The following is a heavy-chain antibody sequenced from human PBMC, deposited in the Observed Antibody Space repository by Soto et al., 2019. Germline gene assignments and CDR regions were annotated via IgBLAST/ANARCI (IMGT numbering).Heavy chain of an antibody. CDR1: GFTFSSYG. CDR2: IWYDGSNK. Sequence: GVSLRLSCAASGFTFSSYGMHWVRQAPGKGLEWVAVIWYDGSNKYYADSVKGRFTISRDNSKNTLYLQMNSLRAEDTAVYYCARDTYYYDSRGYYPDYWGQGTLVTVYS. D-gene: IGHD3-22*01. V-gene: IGHV3-33*01. J-gene: IGHJ4*02. CDR3: ARDTYYYDSRGYYPDY.